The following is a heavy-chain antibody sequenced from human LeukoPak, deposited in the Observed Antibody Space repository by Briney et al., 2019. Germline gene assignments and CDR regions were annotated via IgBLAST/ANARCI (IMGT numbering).Heavy chain of an antibody. D-gene: IGHD1-26*01. V-gene: IGHV3-23*01. CDR2: ISSRGDST. CDR1: GFTFSSYA. Sequence: GGSLRLSCAASGFTFSSYAMSWVRQAPGKGLEWVSAISSRGDSTYYAGSVKGRFTFSRDNSKNTLYLQMNSLRADDTAVYYCARALVGATFHAFDIWGQGTMVTVSS. J-gene: IGHJ3*02. CDR3: ARALVGATFHAFDI.